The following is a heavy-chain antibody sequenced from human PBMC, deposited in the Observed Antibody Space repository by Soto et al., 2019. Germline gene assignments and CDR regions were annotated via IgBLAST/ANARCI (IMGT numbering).Heavy chain of an antibody. V-gene: IGHV1-8*01. CDR1: GYTFTSYD. Sequence: GASVKVSCKASGYTFTSYDINWVRQATGQGLEWMGWMNPNSGNTGYAQKFQGRVTMTRNTSISTAYMELSSLRSEDTAVYYCARLEEAIYYYGMDVWGQGTTVTVSS. D-gene: IGHD3-3*01. CDR3: ARLEEAIYYYGMDV. J-gene: IGHJ6*02. CDR2: MNPNSGNT.